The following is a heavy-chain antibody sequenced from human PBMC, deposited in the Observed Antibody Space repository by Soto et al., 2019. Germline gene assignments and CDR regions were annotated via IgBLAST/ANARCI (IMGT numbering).Heavy chain of an antibody. CDR2: IYSGGST. Sequence: GGSLRLSCAASGVTVSSNYMSWVRQAPGKGLEWVSAIYSGGSTYYADSEKGKVTISRDNAKNTLYLQMNSLRAEDTAVYYCAKYEGLWFGELYFSYFDYWGQGTLVTVSS. CDR3: AKYEGLWFGELYFSYFDY. D-gene: IGHD3-10*01. J-gene: IGHJ4*02. V-gene: IGHV3-66*01. CDR1: GVTVSSNY.